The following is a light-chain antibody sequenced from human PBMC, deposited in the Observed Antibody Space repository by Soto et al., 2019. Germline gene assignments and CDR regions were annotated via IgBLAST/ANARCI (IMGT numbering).Light chain of an antibody. Sequence: EIVLTQSPATLSLSPGEIASLSCRASQTVGRCLAWYQQKPGQSPRLLIYDTSDRAAGIPARFSGGGSGTDFALTISSLEPEDSAVYYCPQCTAWPGLTFGGGTHVAIK. V-gene: IGKV3-11*01. CDR1: QTVGRC. CDR2: DTS. J-gene: IGKJ4*01. CDR3: PQCTAWPGLT.